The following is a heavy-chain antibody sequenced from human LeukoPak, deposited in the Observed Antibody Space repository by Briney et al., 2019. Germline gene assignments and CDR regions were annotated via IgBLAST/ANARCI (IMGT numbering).Heavy chain of an antibody. V-gene: IGHV4-38-2*01. J-gene: IGHJ5*02. CDR1: GYSISSGYH. CDR2: MFHGGNT. Sequence: PSETLSLTCAVSGYSISSGYHWGWVRQPPGKGPVWIGSMFHGGNTYCNPSLKSQVTMSIDTSMNQFSLNLTSVTAADTAVYFCARTLYCSGAPCFSPELLDTWGQGTLVTVSS. D-gene: IGHD2-15*01. CDR3: ARTLYCSGAPCFSPELLDT.